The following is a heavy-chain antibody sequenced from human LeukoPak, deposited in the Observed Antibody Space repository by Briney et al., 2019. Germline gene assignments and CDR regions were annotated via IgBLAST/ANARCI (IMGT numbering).Heavy chain of an antibody. D-gene: IGHD2-2*02. Sequence: ASVKVSCKASGGTFSSYAISWVRQAPGQGLEWMGGIIPIFGTANYAQKFQGRVTITADESTSTAYMELSSLRSEDTAVYYCASPTPSRYCSSTSCYIYYMDVWGKGTTVTVSS. J-gene: IGHJ6*03. CDR1: GGTFSSYA. CDR2: IIPIFGTA. CDR3: ASPTPSRYCSSTSCYIYYMDV. V-gene: IGHV1-69*01.